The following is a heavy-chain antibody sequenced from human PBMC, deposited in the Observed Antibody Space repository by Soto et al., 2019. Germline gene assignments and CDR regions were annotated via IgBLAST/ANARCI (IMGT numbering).Heavy chain of an antibody. CDR3: AREGGIVGATAADY. CDR1: GGSISSGGYY. D-gene: IGHD1-26*01. J-gene: IGHJ4*02. Sequence: TLSLTCTVSGGSISSGGYYWSWIRQHPGKGLEWIGYIYYSGSTYYNPSLKSRVTISVDTSKNQFSLKLSSVTAADTAVYYCAREGGIVGATAADYWGQGALVTGSS. V-gene: IGHV4-31*03. CDR2: IYYSGST.